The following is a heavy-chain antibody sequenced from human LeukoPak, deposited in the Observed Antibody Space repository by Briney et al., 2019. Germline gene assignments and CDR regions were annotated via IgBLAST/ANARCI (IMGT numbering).Heavy chain of an antibody. CDR2: ISSSSSYI. J-gene: IGHJ4*02. Sequence: GGSLRLSCAASGFTFSSYSMNWVRQAPGKGLEWVSSISSSSSYIYYADSVKGRFTISRDNAKNSLYLQMNSLRAEDTAVYYCARLSYCGGDCYSGFGDYWGQGTLVTVSS. D-gene: IGHD2-21*02. CDR3: ARLSYCGGDCYSGFGDY. CDR1: GFTFSSYS. V-gene: IGHV3-21*01.